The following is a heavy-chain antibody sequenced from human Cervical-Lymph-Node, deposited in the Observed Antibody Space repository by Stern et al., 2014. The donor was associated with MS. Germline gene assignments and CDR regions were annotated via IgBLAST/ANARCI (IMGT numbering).Heavy chain of an antibody. CDR2: ISVYNGKT. CDR3: ARDRSNSNL. Sequence: QVQLGQSGAEVKKPGASVKVSCKASGYTFTNYGISWMRQAAGQGLEWMGRISVYNGKTNYAQKFQGRVTMTTDTSMNPSYMEPRSLTSDDTAVYYCARDRSNSNLWGQGTLVTVSS. J-gene: IGHJ4*02. D-gene: IGHD4-11*01. CDR1: GYTFTNYG. V-gene: IGHV1-18*01.